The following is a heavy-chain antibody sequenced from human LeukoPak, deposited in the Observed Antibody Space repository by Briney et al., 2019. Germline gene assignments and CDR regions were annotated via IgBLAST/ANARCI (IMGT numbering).Heavy chain of an antibody. J-gene: IGHJ4*02. CDR1: GFTFSNYG. CDR2: IWYDGSNK. V-gene: IGHV3-33*01. D-gene: IGHD2/OR15-2a*01. CDR3: AREGPRGNSQFDY. Sequence: GGSLRLSCTASGFTFSNYGMHWVRQAPGKGLEWVALIWYDGSNKYYTDSVKGRLTISRDNSKDTLFLQMNSLRAEDTAVYYCAREGPRGNSQFDYWGQGTLVTVST.